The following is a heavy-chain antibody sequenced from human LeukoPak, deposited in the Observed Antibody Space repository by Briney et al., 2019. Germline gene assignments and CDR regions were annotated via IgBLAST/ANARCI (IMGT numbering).Heavy chain of an antibody. D-gene: IGHD2-21*01. J-gene: IGHJ3*02. CDR3: ARAYLDAFDI. CDR2: INPNSGGA. V-gene: IGHV1-2*02. CDR1: GYTFTARF. Sequence: GASVKVSCKTSGYTFTARFIHWVRQAPGQGLEWMGWINPNSGGALYAQKFQGRVTMTRDTSISTAYMELSRLRSDDTAVYYCARAYLDAFDIWGQGTMVTVSS.